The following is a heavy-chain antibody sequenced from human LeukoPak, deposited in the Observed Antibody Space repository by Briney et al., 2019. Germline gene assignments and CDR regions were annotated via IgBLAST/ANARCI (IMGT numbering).Heavy chain of an antibody. CDR2: IYTSGST. CDR1: GGSLSSGSYY. CDR3: ARSASLLRGYSYDTASFDY. D-gene: IGHD5-18*01. J-gene: IGHJ4*02. Sequence: SQTLSLTCSVSGGSLSSGSYYWRWIRQPAGKGLEWIGRIYTSGSTNYNPSLKSRVTISVDTSKNQFSLKLSSVTAADTAVYYCARSASLLRGYSYDTASFDYWGQGTLVTVSS. V-gene: IGHV4-61*02.